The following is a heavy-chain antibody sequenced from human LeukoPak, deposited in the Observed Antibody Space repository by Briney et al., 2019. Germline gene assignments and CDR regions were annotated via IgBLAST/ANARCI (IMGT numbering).Heavy chain of an antibody. V-gene: IGHV3-23*01. CDR1: GFTLSSYA. CDR3: AKAVLSAAGNDAFDI. D-gene: IGHD6-13*01. Sequence: GGSLRLSCAASGFTLSSYAISWVRQAPGKGLEWVSAISDSGNTYHADSVKGRFTISRDSSKNTLFLQMNRLRPEDAAVYYCAKAVLSAAGNDAFDIWGQGTMVTVSS. CDR2: ISDSGNT. J-gene: IGHJ3*02.